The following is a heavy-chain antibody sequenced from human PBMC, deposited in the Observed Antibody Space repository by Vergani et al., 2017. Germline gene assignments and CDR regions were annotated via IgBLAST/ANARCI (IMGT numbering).Heavy chain of an antibody. Sequence: QVQLQESGPGLVKPSQTLSLTCTVSGGSISSGSYYWSWIRQPAGKGLEWIGRIYTSGSTNYNPSLKSRVTISVDTSKNQFSLKLSSVTAADTAVYYCARHAGRSDYGAAGRAFDIWGQGTMVTVSS. CDR1: GGSISSGSYY. CDR2: IYTSGST. CDR3: ARHAGRSDYGAAGRAFDI. V-gene: IGHV4-61*02. J-gene: IGHJ3*02. D-gene: IGHD4-17*01.